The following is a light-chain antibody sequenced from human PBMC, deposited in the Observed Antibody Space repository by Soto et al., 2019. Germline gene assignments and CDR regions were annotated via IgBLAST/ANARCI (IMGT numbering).Light chain of an antibody. V-gene: IGKV1-39*01. Sequence: DIQMTQSPSSLSASVGDRVTITCRASQSISNYLNWYQQKPANAPKLLIYAASSLQSGVPSRFSGSGSGTDFTLTISSLQPEDFATYSCQQSYTTLFTFGPGTNVDI. J-gene: IGKJ3*01. CDR1: QSISNY. CDR3: QQSYTTLFT. CDR2: AAS.